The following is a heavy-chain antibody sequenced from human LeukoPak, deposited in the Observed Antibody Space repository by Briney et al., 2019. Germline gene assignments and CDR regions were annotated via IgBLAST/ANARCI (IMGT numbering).Heavy chain of an antibody. V-gene: IGHV3-20*04. J-gene: IGHJ4*02. D-gene: IGHD3-9*01. CDR3: ARVIDSYHDILTGYSSRAYYFDY. Sequence: GGSLRLSRAASGFTFDDYGMSWVRQAPGKGLEWVSGINWNGGSTGYADSVKGRFTISRDNAKNSLYLQMNSLRAEDTALYYYARVIDSYHDILTGYSSRAYYFDYWGQGTLVTVSS. CDR1: GFTFDDYG. CDR2: INWNGGST.